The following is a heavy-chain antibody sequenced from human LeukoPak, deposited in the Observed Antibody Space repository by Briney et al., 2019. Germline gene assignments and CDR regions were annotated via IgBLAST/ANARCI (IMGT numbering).Heavy chain of an antibody. V-gene: IGHV7-4-1*02. J-gene: IGHJ6*02. CDR2: NNTNTGNP. D-gene: IGHD3-22*01. CDR1: GYTFTSYA. CDR3: AREYYYDSSGYYLVWYYYYDMDV. Sequence: GASVKVSCKASGYTFTSYAMNWVRQAPGQGLEWMGWNNTNTGNPTYAQGFTGRFVFSLDTSVSTAYLQISSLKAEDTAVYYCAREYYYDSSGYYLVWYYYYDMDVWGQGTTVTVSS.